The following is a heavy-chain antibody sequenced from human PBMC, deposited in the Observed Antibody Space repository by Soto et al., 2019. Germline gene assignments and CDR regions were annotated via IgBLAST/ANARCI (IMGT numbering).Heavy chain of an antibody. Sequence: GGSLRLSCAASGFTFSSYWMSWVRQAPGKGLEWVADIKQDGSEKYYVDSVKGRFTISRDNAKNSLYLQMNSLRAEDTAVYYCARGRRYSSSSHYYYYGMDVWGQGTTVTVSS. D-gene: IGHD6-6*01. V-gene: IGHV3-7*01. CDR3: ARGRRYSSSSHYYYYGMDV. CDR2: IKQDGSEK. CDR1: GFTFSSYW. J-gene: IGHJ6*02.